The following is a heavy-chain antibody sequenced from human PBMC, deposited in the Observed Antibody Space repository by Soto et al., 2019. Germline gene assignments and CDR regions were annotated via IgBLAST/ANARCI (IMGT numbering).Heavy chain of an antibody. J-gene: IGHJ4*02. CDR1: GFTFSGST. CDR3: TSTGPYSGGDY. D-gene: IGHD6-19*01. V-gene: IGHV3-73*01. Sequence: EVQLVESGGGLVQPGGSLKLSCAASGFTFSGSTMHWVRQASGKGLEWVGRIRSKANSYATAYAASVKGRFTISRDDSKHTAYLEMNSLKTEDTAVYYCTSTGPYSGGDYWGQGTMVTVSS. CDR2: IRSKANSYAT.